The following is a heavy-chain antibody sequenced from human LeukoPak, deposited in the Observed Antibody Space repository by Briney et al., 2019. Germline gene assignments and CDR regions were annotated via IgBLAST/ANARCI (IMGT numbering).Heavy chain of an antibody. D-gene: IGHD2/OR15-2a*01. J-gene: IGHJ6*02. CDR3: ARVTPAYDVLLDYYYGMDV. CDR1: GGSISSSSYY. V-gene: IGHV4-39*07. CDR2: IYYSGST. Sequence: MPSETLSLTCTVSGGSISSSSYYWGWIRQPPGKGLEWIGSIYYSGSTYYNPSLKSRVTISIDTSKNQFSLKLSSVTAADTAVYYCARVTPAYDVLLDYYYGMDVWGQGTTVTVSS.